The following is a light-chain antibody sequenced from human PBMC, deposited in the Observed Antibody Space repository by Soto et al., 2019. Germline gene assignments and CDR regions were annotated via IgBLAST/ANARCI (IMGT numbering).Light chain of an antibody. CDR2: GNN. CDR1: SSNIGAGYD. CDR3: QSYDNSLSALV. V-gene: IGLV1-40*01. Sequence: QAVVAQPPSVSGAPGLRVTISCSGTSSNIGAGYDVHWYQQLPGAAPKLLIFGNNNRPSGVPDRFSGSKSGTSASLAITGLQAEDEADYFCQSYDNSLSALVFGGGTKLTVL. J-gene: IGLJ2*01.